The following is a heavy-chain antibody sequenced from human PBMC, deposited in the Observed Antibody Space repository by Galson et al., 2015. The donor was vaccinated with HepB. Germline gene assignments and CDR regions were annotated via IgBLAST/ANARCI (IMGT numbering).Heavy chain of an antibody. J-gene: IGHJ6*02. D-gene: IGHD6-13*01. Sequence: SVKVSCKASGYTFTSYGISWVRQAPGQGLEWMGWISAYNGNTNYAQKLQGRVTMTTDTSTSTAYMELRSLRSDDTAVYYCARDSSWAYYYYGVDVWGQGTTVTVSS. CDR1: GYTFTSYG. V-gene: IGHV1-18*01. CDR3: ARDSSWAYYYYGVDV. CDR2: ISAYNGNT.